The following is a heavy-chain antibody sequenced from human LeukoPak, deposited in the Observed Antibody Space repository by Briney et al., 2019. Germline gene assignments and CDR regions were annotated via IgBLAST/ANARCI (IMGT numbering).Heavy chain of an antibody. CDR1: GFTFSSYS. CDR3: AESINAFDY. D-gene: IGHD2-21*01. J-gene: IGHJ4*02. CDR2: ISSSSSTI. V-gene: IGHV3-48*01. Sequence: GGSLRLSCAASGFTFSSYSMNWVRQAPGKGLEWVSYISSSSSTIYYADSVKGRFTISRDNSKSTLYLQMNSLRAEDTAIYYCAESINAFDYWGQGTLVTVSS.